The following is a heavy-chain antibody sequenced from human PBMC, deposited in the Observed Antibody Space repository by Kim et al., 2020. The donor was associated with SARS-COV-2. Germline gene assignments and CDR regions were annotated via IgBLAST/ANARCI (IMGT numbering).Heavy chain of an antibody. CDR1: GFTFSSYL. CDR3: ARERSGWFLGSIDY. CDR2: IKQDGSET. J-gene: IGHJ4*02. D-gene: IGHD6-19*01. V-gene: IGHV3-7*03. Sequence: GGSLRLSCAASGFTFSSYLMSWVRQAPGKGLEWVANIKQDGSETYYVDSVKGRFTISRDNAKNSLYLQMNSLRAEDTAVYYCARERSGWFLGSIDYWGQG.